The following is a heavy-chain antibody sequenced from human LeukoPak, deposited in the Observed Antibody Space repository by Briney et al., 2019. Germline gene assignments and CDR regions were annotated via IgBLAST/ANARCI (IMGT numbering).Heavy chain of an antibody. V-gene: IGHV4-39*01. D-gene: IGHD3-3*01. J-gene: IGHJ4*02. CDR3: ARQENDFWSGYSHPYYFDY. CDR2: IYYSGST. Sequence: SETLSLTCTVSGASLSSSSYYWGWIRQPPGKGLEWIGTIYYSGSTDYNPSLKSRITISVDSSKNQFSLNLSSVTAADSAVYYCARQENDFWSGYSHPYYFDYWGQGTLVTVSS. CDR1: GASLSSSSYY.